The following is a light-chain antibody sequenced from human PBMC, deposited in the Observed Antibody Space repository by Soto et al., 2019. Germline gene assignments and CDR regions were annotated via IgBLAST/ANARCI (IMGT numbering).Light chain of an antibody. CDR3: SSYTRSSTLEV. CDR2: DVS. Sequence: QSALTQPASVSGSPGQSITISCTGVSSDVGGYTYVSWYQQHPGKVPKLMIYDVSHRPSGVSNRFSGSTSGNTASLTISGLQAEDEADYYCSSYTRSSTLEVSGTGTKLTVL. J-gene: IGLJ1*01. CDR1: SSDVGGYTY. V-gene: IGLV2-14*03.